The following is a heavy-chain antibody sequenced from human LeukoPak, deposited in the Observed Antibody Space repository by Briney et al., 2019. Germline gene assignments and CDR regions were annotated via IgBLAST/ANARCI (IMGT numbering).Heavy chain of an antibody. CDR2: IYYSGNT. CDR3: ARESSSSPDY. V-gene: IGHV4-59*12. D-gene: IGHD6-6*01. Sequence: SETLSLTCTVSGGSISSYYWSWIRQPPGKGLEWIGYIYYSGNTNYNPSLKSRVTISVDTSKNQFSLKLSSVTAADSAMYYCARESSSSPDYWGQGTLVTVSS. J-gene: IGHJ4*02. CDR1: GGSISSYY.